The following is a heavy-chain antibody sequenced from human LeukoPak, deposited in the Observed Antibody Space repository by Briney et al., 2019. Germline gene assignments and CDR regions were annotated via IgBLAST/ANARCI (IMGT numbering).Heavy chain of an antibody. Sequence: GGSLRLSCAASGFTFSSYSMNWVRQAPGKGLEWVSSISSSSSYIYYADSVKGRFTISRDNAKNSLYLQMNSLRAEDTAVYYCARDSSSWCTNNWFDPWGQGTLVTVSS. CDR1: GFTFSSYS. V-gene: IGHV3-21*01. CDR3: ARDSSSWCTNNWFDP. J-gene: IGHJ5*02. D-gene: IGHD6-13*01. CDR2: ISSSSSYI.